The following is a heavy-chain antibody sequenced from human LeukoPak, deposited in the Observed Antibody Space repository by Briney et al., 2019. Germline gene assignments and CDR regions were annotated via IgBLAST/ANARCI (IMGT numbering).Heavy chain of an antibody. CDR1: GGSFSGYY. J-gene: IGHJ6*02. Sequence: SETLSLTCAVYGGSFSGYYWSWIRQPPGKGLEWIGEINHSGSTNYNPSLKSRVTISVDTSKNQFSLKLSSVTAADTAVYYCARGVAVAGFYYYGMDVWGQGTAVTVSS. V-gene: IGHV4-34*01. CDR3: ARGVAVAGFYYYGMDV. D-gene: IGHD6-19*01. CDR2: INHSGST.